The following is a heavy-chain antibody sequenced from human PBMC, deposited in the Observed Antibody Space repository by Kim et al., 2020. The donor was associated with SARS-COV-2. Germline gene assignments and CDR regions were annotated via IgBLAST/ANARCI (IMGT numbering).Heavy chain of an antibody. CDR2: IYYSGST. J-gene: IGHJ5*02. Sequence: SETLSLTCTVSGGSISSGGYYWSWIRQHPGKGLEWIGYIYYSGSTYYNPSLKSRVTISVDTSKNQFSLKLSSVTAADTAVYYCARDRGEDTAMATWGQGTLVTVSS. CDR3: ARDRGEDTAMAT. V-gene: IGHV4-31*03. D-gene: IGHD5-18*01. CDR1: GGSISSGGYY.